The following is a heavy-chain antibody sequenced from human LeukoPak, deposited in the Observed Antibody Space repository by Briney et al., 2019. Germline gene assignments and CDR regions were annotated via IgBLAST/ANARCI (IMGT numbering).Heavy chain of an antibody. CDR3: ASDILTGYPRAFDI. D-gene: IGHD3-9*01. CDR1: GYTFTGYY. J-gene: IGHJ3*02. V-gene: IGHV1-2*02. CDR2: INPNSGGT. Sequence: ASVKVSCKASGYTFTGYYMHWLRQAPGQGVEWMGWINPNSGGTNYAQKFQGRVTMTRDTSISTAYMELSRLRSDDTAVYYCASDILTGYPRAFDIWGQGTMVTVSS.